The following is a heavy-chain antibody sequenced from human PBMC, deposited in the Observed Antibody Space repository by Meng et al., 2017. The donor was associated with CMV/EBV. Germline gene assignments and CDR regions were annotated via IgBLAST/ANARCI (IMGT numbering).Heavy chain of an antibody. Sequence: GFTFSSYAMHWVRQAPGKGLEWVAVISYDGSNKYYADSVKGRFTISRDNSKNTLYLQMNSLRAEDTAVYYCARDKRYSYGYSGGADYWGQGTLVTVSS. V-gene: IGHV3-30*04. J-gene: IGHJ4*02. CDR1: GFTFSSYA. CDR3: ARDKRYSYGYSGGADY. CDR2: ISYDGSNK. D-gene: IGHD5-18*01.